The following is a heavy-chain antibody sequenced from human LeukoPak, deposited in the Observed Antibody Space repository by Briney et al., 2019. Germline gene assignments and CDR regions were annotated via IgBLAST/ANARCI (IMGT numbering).Heavy chain of an antibody. Sequence: GGSLRLSCTASGFSFTNAWMNWVRQAPGLGLEWVGLIKSKPDGGTTDYAAPVKGRFTVSRDDSKNTLYLQMNSLQTEDTGIYYCTTLTVMLVHPDYWGQGTLVTVSS. CDR1: GFSFTNAW. CDR3: TTLTVMLVHPDY. D-gene: IGHD3-9*01. V-gene: IGHV3-15*01. CDR2: IKSKPDGGTT. J-gene: IGHJ4*02.